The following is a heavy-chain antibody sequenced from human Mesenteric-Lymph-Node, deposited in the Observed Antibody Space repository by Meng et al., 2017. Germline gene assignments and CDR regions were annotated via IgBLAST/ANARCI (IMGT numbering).Heavy chain of an antibody. D-gene: IGHD6-19*01. CDR2: IHRDGSNP. CDR3: ARDGIAGSSGWVEGLDY. J-gene: IGHJ4*02. V-gene: IGHV3-74*01. Sequence: GESLKISCAASGFTFSSYAMHWVRQAPGKGLVWLSRIHRDGSNPTYADSVKGRFTNSRDNDKNTLYLQMNSLPAEDTGVYYCARDGIAGSSGWVEGLDYWGQGTLVTVSS. CDR1: GFTFSSYA.